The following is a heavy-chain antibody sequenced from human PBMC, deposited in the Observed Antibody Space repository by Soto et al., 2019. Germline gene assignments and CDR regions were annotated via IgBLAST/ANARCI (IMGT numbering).Heavy chain of an antibody. Sequence: PGGSLRLSGAASGFSFSTYDMDWVRQAPGKAPEWIAHISTTSFTIYYADSVKGRFTISRDNARNSLYLEMKSLRDEDTAVYYCARDRCFDGSCCSASDSWGQGILVTVSS. CDR2: ISTTSFTI. CDR1: GFSFSTYD. J-gene: IGHJ5*01. D-gene: IGHD3-9*01. V-gene: IGHV3-48*02. CDR3: ARDRCFDGSCCSASDS.